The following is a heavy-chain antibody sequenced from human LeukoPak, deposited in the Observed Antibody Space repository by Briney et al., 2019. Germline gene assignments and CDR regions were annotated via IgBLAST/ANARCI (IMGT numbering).Heavy chain of an antibody. D-gene: IGHD2-15*01. V-gene: IGHV4-59*01. J-gene: IGHJ4*02. CDR2: IYYSGST. CDR3: ARVWCSGGSCYLFDY. CDR1: GGSISSYY. Sequence: SETLSLTCTVSGGSISSYYWSWIRQPPGKGLEWLGCIYYSGSTNYNPSLKSRVTISVDTSKNQFSPKLSSVTAADTAVYYCARVWCSGGSCYLFDYWGQGTLVTVSS.